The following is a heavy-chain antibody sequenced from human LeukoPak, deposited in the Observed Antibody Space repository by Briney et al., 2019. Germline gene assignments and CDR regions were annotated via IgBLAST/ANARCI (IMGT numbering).Heavy chain of an antibody. J-gene: IGHJ3*02. CDR2: INSDGSST. V-gene: IGHV3-74*01. Sequence: GGSLRLSCAASGFTFSSYWMHWDRQAPGKGLVWVSRINSDGSSTSYADSVKGRFTISRDNAKNTLYLQMNSLRAEDTAVYYCARRSAAKDAFDIWGQGTMVTVSS. CDR3: ARRSAAKDAFDI. D-gene: IGHD6-25*01. CDR1: GFTFSSYW.